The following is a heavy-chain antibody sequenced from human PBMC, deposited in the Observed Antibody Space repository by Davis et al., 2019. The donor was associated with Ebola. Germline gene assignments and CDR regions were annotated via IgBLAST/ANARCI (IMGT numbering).Heavy chain of an antibody. Sequence: SCAASGFTFSDYYMSWIRQAPGKGLEWVSYISSSSSTIYYADSVKGRFTISRDNAKNSLYLQMNSLRDEDTAVYYCAREGGDTAMVTSLFDYWGQGTLVTVSS. CDR2: ISSSSSTI. D-gene: IGHD5-18*01. J-gene: IGHJ4*02. CDR3: AREGGDTAMVTSLFDY. V-gene: IGHV3-11*04. CDR1: GFTFSDYY.